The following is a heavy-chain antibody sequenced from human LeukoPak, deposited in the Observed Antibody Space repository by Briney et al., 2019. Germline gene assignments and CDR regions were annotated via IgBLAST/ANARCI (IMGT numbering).Heavy chain of an antibody. Sequence: GRSLRLSCAASGFTFSSNAMHWVRQAPGKGLEWVAVISYDGSNKYYADSVKGRFTISRDNSKNTLYLQMNSLRVEDTAVYYRARDAARRGELWISGYFDYWGQGTLVIVSS. J-gene: IGHJ4*02. CDR1: GFTFSSNA. CDR2: ISYDGSNK. D-gene: IGHD1-26*01. CDR3: ARDAARRGELWISGYFDY. V-gene: IGHV3-30-3*01.